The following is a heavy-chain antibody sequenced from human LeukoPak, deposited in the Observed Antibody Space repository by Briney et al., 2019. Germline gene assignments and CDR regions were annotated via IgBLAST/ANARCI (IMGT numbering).Heavy chain of an antibody. Sequence: SETLSLTCTVSGDSISSSSYYWGWIRLPPGKGLEWIGSIHYSGSTYYSPSLKSRVTISIDTSKNQFSLNLSSVTAADTAVYYCARRRKWLFDYWGQGTLVTVSP. V-gene: IGHV4-39*01. J-gene: IGHJ4*02. D-gene: IGHD3-22*01. CDR2: IHYSGST. CDR3: ARRRKWLFDY. CDR1: GDSISSSSYY.